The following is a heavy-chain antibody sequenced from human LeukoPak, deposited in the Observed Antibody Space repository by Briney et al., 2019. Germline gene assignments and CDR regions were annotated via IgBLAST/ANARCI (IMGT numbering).Heavy chain of an antibody. D-gene: IGHD1-14*01. CDR3: ARISDHNWYFDL. Sequence: GASVKVSCKASGYPFTTYDINWLRKATGQGLEWMGWMNPSSGYTGYSQKFQGRVTMTRNTSITTAYMELSSPRSEDTAVYYCARISDHNWYFDLWGRGTLVTVSS. CDR1: GYPFTTYD. CDR2: MNPSSGYT. J-gene: IGHJ2*01. V-gene: IGHV1-8*01.